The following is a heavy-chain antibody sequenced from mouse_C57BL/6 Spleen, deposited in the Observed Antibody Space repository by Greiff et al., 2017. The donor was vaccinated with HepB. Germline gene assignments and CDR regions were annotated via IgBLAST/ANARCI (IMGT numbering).Heavy chain of an antibody. D-gene: IGHD1-1*01. CDR3: ASITTVVGY. CDR1: GFTFSSYG. V-gene: IGHV5-6*01. J-gene: IGHJ2*01. Sequence: EVKLMESGGDLVKPGGSLKLSCAASGFTFSSYGMSWVRQTPDKRLEWVATISSGGSYTYYPDSVKGRFTISRDNAKNTLYLQMSSLKSEDTAMYYWASITTVVGYWGQGTTRTVSS. CDR2: ISSGGSYT.